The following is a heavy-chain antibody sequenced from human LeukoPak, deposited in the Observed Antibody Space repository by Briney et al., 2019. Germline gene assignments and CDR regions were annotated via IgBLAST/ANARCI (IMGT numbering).Heavy chain of an antibody. CDR1: GYTFTSYA. V-gene: IGHV1-3*01. J-gene: IGHJ4*02. Sequence: ASVKVSCKASGYTFTSYAMHWVRQAPGQGLESMGWINAGNGNTKYSQKFQGRVTITRDTSASTAYMELSSLRSEDTAVYYCARDDSRSDRSGSYAYWGQGTLVTVSS. D-gene: IGHD1-26*01. CDR3: ARDDSRSDRSGSYAY. CDR2: INAGNGNT.